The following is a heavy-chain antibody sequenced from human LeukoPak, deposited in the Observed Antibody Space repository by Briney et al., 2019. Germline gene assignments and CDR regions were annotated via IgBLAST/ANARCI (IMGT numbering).Heavy chain of an antibody. CDR2: TNPNSGGT. V-gene: IGHV1-2*02. D-gene: IGHD2-15*01. CDR3: ARDGDCSGGSCYTPFDP. Sequence: ASVKVSCKASGYTFTGYYMHWVRQAPGQGLEWMGWTNPNSGGTNYAQKFQGRVTMTRDTSISTAYMELSRLRSDDTAVYYCARDGDCSGGSCYTPFDPWGQGTLVTVSS. CDR1: GYTFTGYY. J-gene: IGHJ5*02.